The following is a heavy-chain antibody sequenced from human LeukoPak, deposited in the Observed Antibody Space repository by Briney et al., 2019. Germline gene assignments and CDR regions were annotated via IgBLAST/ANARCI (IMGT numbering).Heavy chain of an antibody. CDR3: PRVFWRTFRSGRGRVVWFDP. V-gene: IGHV4-39*07. D-gene: IGHD2-21*01. Sequence: SETLSLTCTVSGGSISSSYSYWGWLRQPPGKGLEWIGNIYYSGSTYYNPSLKSRVTISVDTSKNHFSLKLSSVTDTDTAVYYCPRVFWRTFRSGRGRVVWFDPWGQGTLVTVSS. J-gene: IGHJ5*02. CDR2: IYYSGST. CDR1: GGSISSSYSY.